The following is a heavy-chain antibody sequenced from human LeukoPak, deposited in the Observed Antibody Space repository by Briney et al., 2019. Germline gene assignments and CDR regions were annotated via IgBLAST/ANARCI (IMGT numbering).Heavy chain of an antibody. CDR2: IVVGSGNT. V-gene: IGHV1-58*01. CDR3: AAGLYSYGTLASDY. D-gene: IGHD5-18*01. J-gene: IGHJ4*02. CDR1: GFTFTSSA. Sequence: TSVTVSCKASGFTFTSSAVQWVRQARGQRLEWIGWIVVGSGNTNYAQKFQERVTITRDMSTSTAYMELSSLRSEDTAVYYCAAGLYSYGTLASDYWGQGTLVTVSS.